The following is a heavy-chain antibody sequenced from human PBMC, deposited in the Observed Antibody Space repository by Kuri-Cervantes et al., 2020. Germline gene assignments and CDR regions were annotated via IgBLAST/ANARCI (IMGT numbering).Heavy chain of an antibody. Sequence: ESLKISCGVFGGSFIGHYWSWIRQPPGKGLEWIGEINHSGSTNYNPSLKSRVSISLDTSKNQFSLKLSSVTAADTAVYYCARDRRDYYDSSGYYGGSNYAFYIWGQGTMVTVSS. CDR3: ARDRRDYYDSSGYYGGSNYAFYI. D-gene: IGHD3-22*01. J-gene: IGHJ3*02. V-gene: IGHV4-34*01. CDR1: GGSFIGHY. CDR2: INHSGST.